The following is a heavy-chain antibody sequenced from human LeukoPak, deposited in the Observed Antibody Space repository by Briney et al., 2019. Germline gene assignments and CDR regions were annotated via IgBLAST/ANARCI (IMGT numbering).Heavy chain of an antibody. J-gene: IGHJ3*02. V-gene: IGHV3-43D*03. D-gene: IGHD3-10*01. CDR1: GFTFDDNA. CDR3: AKGYGSGSYDAFDI. Sequence: PGGSLRLSCAASGFTFDDNAMHWVRQAPGKGLEWVSLISWDGGSTYYADSVKGRFTISRDNSKNSLYLQMNSLRAEDTALYYCAKGYGSGSYDAFDIWGQGTMVTVSS. CDR2: ISWDGGST.